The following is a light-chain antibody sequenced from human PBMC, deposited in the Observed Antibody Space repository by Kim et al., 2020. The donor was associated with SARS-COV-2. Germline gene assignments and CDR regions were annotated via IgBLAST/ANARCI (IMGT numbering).Light chain of an antibody. V-gene: IGKV3-15*01. Sequence: EIVMTQSPATLSVSPGEGGTLSCRASDTISNNLAWYQQIPGQAPRLLIYGASTRAAGIPARFSGSGSGTEFTLTISSLQSEDFVIYYCQQYNHWPLTFGGGTKVDIK. CDR1: DTISNN. CDR3: QQYNHWPLT. J-gene: IGKJ4*01. CDR2: GAS.